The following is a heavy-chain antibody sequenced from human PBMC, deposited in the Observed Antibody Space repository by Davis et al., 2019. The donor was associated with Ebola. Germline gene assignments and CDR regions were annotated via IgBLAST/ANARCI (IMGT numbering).Heavy chain of an antibody. CDR1: GFTFTRYG. CDR3: ARGPGI. D-gene: IGHD1-26*01. J-gene: IGHJ4*02. V-gene: IGHV1-3*01. Sequence: AASVKVSCKASGFTFTRYGIHWVRQAPGQRLEWMGWINAGNGNTRATQRFQARVTISRDTSASTAYVELNSLSSGDTAVYYCARGPGIWGQGTLVTVSS. CDR2: INAGNGNT.